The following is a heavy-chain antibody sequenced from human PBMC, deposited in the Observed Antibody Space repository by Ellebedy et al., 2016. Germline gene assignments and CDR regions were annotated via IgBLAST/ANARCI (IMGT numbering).Heavy chain of an antibody. CDR1: RFTFSSYD. D-gene: IGHD3-10*01. Sequence: GGSLRLSCTTSRFTFSSYDMHWVRQATGKGLEWVSLIGIAGDTYYPGSVKGRFTIARDNAKSSLYLQMNSLRDEDTAVYYCGRGIKARQANRAVDYWGKGTLVTVSS. CDR2: IGIAGDT. CDR3: GRGIKARQANRAVDY. V-gene: IGHV3-13*01. J-gene: IGHJ4*02.